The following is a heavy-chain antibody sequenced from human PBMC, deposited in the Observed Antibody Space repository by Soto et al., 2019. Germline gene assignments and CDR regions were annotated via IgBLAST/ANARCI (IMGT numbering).Heavy chain of an antibody. CDR1: GFTFSSYT. CDR2: ISGSSSRT. D-gene: IGHD2-15*01. Sequence: GGSLRLSCAASGFTFSSYTMSWVRQAPGKGLEWVSGISGSSSRTYYADSVKGRFTISRDNSKSTLSLQMNSLRADDTAVYYSDKDPNTDLLGGLEFGGQGTMVTVSS. CDR3: DKDPNTDLLGGLEF. J-gene: IGHJ3*01. V-gene: IGHV3-23*01.